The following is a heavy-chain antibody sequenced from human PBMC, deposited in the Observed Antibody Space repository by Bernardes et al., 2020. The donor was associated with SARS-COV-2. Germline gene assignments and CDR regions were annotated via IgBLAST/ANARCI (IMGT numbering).Heavy chain of an antibody. D-gene: IGHD2-21*01. J-gene: IGHJ6*02. Sequence: ASVKVSCKVTGYTLTELSMHWVRQSPGKGLEWMGGFDPEDGETFYAQKFQGRVTMTEDTPTDTAYMELSSLRSEDAAVYYCASGDYSTPPDYYYYGMDVWGQGTTVTVSS. V-gene: IGHV1-24*01. CDR3: ASGDYSTPPDYYYYGMDV. CDR2: FDPEDGET. CDR1: GYTLTELS.